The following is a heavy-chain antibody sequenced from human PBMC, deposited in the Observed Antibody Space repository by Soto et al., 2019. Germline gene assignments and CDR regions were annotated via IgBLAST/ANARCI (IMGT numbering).Heavy chain of an antibody. V-gene: IGHV4-34*01. CDR3: STRAYDTNGYYRFDS. CDR1: GGSFSGHS. CDR2: INHSGRV. Sequence: SETLSLTCAVYGGSFSGHSWTWIRQSPGKGLEWIGDINHSGRVNYSPSLKSRVTISLDTSKNQFSLTLSAVTAADTAMYYCSTRAYDTNGYYRFDSRGQGTLVTVSS. D-gene: IGHD3-22*01. J-gene: IGHJ5*01.